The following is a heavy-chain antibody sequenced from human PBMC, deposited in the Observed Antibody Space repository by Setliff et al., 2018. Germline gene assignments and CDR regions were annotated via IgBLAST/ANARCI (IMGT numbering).Heavy chain of an antibody. Sequence: LSLSCAASGFTFSTYRMHWVRQAPGKGLEWVAVIWDDGGNKYHADSVKGRFTISRDNSENTLYLQMNSLRPEDTAVYYCARTCSGSGCYAGLESWGQGT. CDR3: ARTCSGSGCYAGLES. CDR2: IWDDGGNK. J-gene: IGHJ4*02. D-gene: IGHD2-15*01. V-gene: IGHV3-33*08. CDR1: GFTFSTYR.